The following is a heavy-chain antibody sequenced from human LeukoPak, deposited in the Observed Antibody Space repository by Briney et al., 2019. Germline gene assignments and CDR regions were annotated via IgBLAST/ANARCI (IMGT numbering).Heavy chain of an antibody. CDR1: GGSISSSSYY. CDR3: ARALRFRWGPEVWFDP. J-gene: IGHJ5*02. V-gene: IGHV4-39*07. Sequence: PSETLSLTCTVSGGSISSSSYYWGWIRQPPGKGLEWIGSIYYSGSTYYNPSLKSRVTISVDTSKNQFSLKLSSVTAADTAVYYCARALRFRWGPEVWFDPWGQGTLVTVSS. CDR2: IYYSGST. D-gene: IGHD3-16*01.